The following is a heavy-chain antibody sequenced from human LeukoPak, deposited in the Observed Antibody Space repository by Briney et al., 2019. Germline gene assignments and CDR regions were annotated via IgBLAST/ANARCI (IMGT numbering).Heavy chain of an antibody. J-gene: IGHJ4*02. D-gene: IGHD1-1*01. V-gene: IGHV3-23*01. CDR2: ISNANGDT. CDR1: GFTFSNYA. Sequence: GGSLRLSCAASGFTFSNYAMSWVRQAPGKGLEWVSAISNANGDTYYADSVKGRFTISRDNSKNTLYLQMNSLTGEDTAIYYCAKATGNLGNWGQGTLVTLSS. CDR3: AKATGNLGN.